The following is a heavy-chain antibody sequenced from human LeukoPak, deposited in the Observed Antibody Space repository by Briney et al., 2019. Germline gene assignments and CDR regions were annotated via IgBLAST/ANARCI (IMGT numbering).Heavy chain of an antibody. J-gene: IGHJ3*02. CDR1: GGSISSSSCY. V-gene: IGHV4-39*01. D-gene: IGHD4-17*01. CDR2: IYYSGST. CDR3: ARQQVTTVTIESAFDI. Sequence: SETLSLTCTVSGGSISSSSCYWGWIRQPPGKGLEWIGSIYYSGSTYYNPSLKSRVTMSVDTSKNQFSLKLSSVTAADTAVYYCARQQVTTVTIESAFDIWGQGTMVTVSS.